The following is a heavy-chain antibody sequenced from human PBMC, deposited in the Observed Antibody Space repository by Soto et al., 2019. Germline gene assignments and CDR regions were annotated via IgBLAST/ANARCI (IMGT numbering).Heavy chain of an antibody. J-gene: IGHJ3*02. Sequence: SATLSLTCAVYGGSFSGYYWSWIRQPPGKGLEWIGYIYYSGSTNYIPSLKSRVTISVDTSKNQFSLKLSSVTAADTAVYYCARPSFYYGDYDAFDIWGQGTMVTVSS. CDR3: ARPSFYYGDYDAFDI. D-gene: IGHD4-17*01. V-gene: IGHV4-59*08. CDR1: GGSFSGYY. CDR2: IYYSGST.